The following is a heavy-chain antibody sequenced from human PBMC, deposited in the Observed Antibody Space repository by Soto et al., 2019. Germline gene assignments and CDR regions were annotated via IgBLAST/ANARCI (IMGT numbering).Heavy chain of an antibody. CDR3: AADWLVEGETLRY. D-gene: IGHD6-19*01. J-gene: IGHJ4*02. Sequence: SVKISCKASGSTFTSSAVQWVRQARGQRLEWIGWIVVGSGNTNYAQKFQERVTITRDMSTSTAYMELSSLRSEDTAVYYCAADWLVEGETLRYWGQGTLVTVS. V-gene: IGHV1-58*01. CDR2: IVVGSGNT. CDR1: GSTFTSSA.